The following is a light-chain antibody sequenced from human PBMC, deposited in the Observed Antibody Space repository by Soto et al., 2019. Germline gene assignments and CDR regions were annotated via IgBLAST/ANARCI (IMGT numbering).Light chain of an antibody. CDR1: SSDVGSYNL. CDR3: SSYTSSSTLP. Sequence: QSVLTQPASVSGSPGQSITISCTGTSSDVGSYNLVSWYQQHPGKAPKLMIYEGSKRPSGVSNRFSGSKSGNTASLTISGLQAEDEADYYCSSYTSSSTLPFGTGTKVTVL. J-gene: IGLJ1*01. V-gene: IGLV2-14*02. CDR2: EGS.